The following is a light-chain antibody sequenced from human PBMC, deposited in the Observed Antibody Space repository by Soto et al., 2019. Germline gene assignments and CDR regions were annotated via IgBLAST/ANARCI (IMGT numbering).Light chain of an antibody. Sequence: EIVLTQSPATLSLSPGERATLSCRASQSVSSYLAWYQQKPGQAPRLLIYDASNRATGIPARFSGSGSGTDFTLTISSLEPEDFAVYYCQQRSNWPLTFGGGTKVDXK. V-gene: IGKV3-11*01. CDR2: DAS. CDR3: QQRSNWPLT. J-gene: IGKJ4*01. CDR1: QSVSSY.